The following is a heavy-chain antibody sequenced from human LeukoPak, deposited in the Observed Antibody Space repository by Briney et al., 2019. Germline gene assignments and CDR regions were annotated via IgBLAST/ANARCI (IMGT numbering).Heavy chain of an antibody. J-gene: IGHJ4*02. Sequence: ASVKVSCKASGYTFTSYALHWVRQAPGQRLEWMGWINAGNGNTKYSQNFQGRVTITRDTSTSTAYMELRYLRSDDTALYFCARSIVYSSDSDGGYYVDYWGQGTLVTVSP. V-gene: IGHV1-3*01. CDR3: ARSIVYSSDSDGGYYVDY. CDR1: GYTFTSYA. D-gene: IGHD6-19*01. CDR2: INAGNGNT.